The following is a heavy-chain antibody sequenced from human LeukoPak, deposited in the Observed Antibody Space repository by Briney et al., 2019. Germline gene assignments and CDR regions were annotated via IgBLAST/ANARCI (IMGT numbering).Heavy chain of an antibody. J-gene: IGHJ5*02. V-gene: IGHV4-59*01. CDR2: IYYTGST. Sequence: PSETLSLTCTVSGGSISSYYWSWIRQPPGKGLEWIGYIYYTGSTNYNPSLKSRVTMSVDTSKNQFSLKLSSVTAADTAVYYCARRVSSTRFDPWGQGTLVTVSS. D-gene: IGHD2-2*01. CDR1: GGSISSYY. CDR3: ARRVSSTRFDP.